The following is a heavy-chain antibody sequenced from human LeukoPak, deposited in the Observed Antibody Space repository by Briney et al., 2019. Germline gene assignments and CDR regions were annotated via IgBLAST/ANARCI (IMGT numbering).Heavy chain of an antibody. V-gene: IGHV4-59*01. CDR3: ARAVYSYDSGGYYFDV. CDR2: IYYSGYS. Sequence: SETLSLTCTVSGGSISTFYWSWIRQPPGKGLEWIGNIYYSGYSNYNPSLKSRVTMSADTSRNQFSLKLSSVTAADTAVYYCARAVYSYDSGGYYFDVWGQGTTVTVSS. J-gene: IGHJ6*02. CDR1: GGSISTFY. D-gene: IGHD3-22*01.